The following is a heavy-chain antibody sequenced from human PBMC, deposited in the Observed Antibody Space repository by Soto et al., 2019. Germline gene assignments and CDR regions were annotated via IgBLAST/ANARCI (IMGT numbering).Heavy chain of an antibody. CDR2: INHLGSI. CDR3: ARGGISHWAYFYYMDV. CDR1: GGSLSGYF. Sequence: PSETVALTCVVSGGSLSGYFWSWVRQRPGMALEWIGEINHLGSINYNPSLKSRVTMSVDTSKNQFSLTLNSVTAADTATYYCARGGISHWAYFYYMDVWDRGTTVTVSS. D-gene: IGHD2-21*01. J-gene: IGHJ6*03. V-gene: IGHV4-34*01.